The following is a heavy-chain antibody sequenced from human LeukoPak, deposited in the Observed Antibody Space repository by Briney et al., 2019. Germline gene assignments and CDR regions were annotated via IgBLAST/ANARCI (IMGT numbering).Heavy chain of an antibody. V-gene: IGHV1-8*03. CDR1: GYTFTSYD. J-gene: IGHJ4*02. Sequence: GASVKVSCKASGYTFTSYDINWVRQATGQGLEWMGWMNPNSGNTGYAQKFQGRVTITRNTSISTAYMELSSLRSEDTAVYYCARGLLYCSSTSCSFDYWGQGTLVTVSS. CDR2: MNPNSGNT. D-gene: IGHD2-2*01. CDR3: ARGLLYCSSTSCSFDY.